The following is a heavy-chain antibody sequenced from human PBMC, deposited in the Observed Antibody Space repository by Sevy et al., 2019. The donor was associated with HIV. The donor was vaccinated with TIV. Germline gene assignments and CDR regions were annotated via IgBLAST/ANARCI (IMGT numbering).Heavy chain of an antibody. D-gene: IGHD6-6*01. CDR3: AKAKGQAARPGFDY. Sequence: GGSLRLSCAASGFTFDDYAMHWVRQAPGKGLEWVSGISWNSGSIGYADSVKGRFTISRDNAKNSLYLQMNSLRAEDTALYYCAKAKGQAARPGFDYWGQGTLVTVSS. CDR2: ISWNSGSI. V-gene: IGHV3-9*01. CDR1: GFTFDDYA. J-gene: IGHJ4*02.